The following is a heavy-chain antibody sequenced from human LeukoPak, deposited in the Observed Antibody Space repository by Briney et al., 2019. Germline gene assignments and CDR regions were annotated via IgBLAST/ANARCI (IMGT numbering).Heavy chain of an antibody. V-gene: IGHV4-39*01. CDR2: IYYSGST. Sequence: SETLSLTCTVSGGPINSNIYYWAWVRQPPGKGLEWIGSIYYSGSTYYSPSLKSRITITVDTFRSQVSLKMRSVTAADTAVYYCARGYDSSGYLFYYYYMDVWGKGTTVTVSS. D-gene: IGHD3-22*01. J-gene: IGHJ6*03. CDR1: GGPINSNIYY. CDR3: ARGYDSSGYLFYYYYMDV.